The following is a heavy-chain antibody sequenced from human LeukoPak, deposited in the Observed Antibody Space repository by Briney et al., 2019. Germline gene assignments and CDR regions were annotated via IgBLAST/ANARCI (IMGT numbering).Heavy chain of an antibody. Sequence: GGSLRLSCVASGFTFSSSWMAWVRQAPGKGMQWVANINHDGSVKNYVGSVKGRFAISRDNAQNSFYLQMNSLETDDTAVYYCAKDSFSKGDYWGQGTLVTVSS. J-gene: IGHJ4*02. CDR2: INHDGSVK. D-gene: IGHD4-11*01. CDR1: GFTFSSSW. CDR3: AKDSFSKGDY. V-gene: IGHV3-7*01.